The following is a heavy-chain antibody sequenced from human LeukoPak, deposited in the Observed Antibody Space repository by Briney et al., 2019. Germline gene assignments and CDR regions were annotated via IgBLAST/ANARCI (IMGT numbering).Heavy chain of an antibody. Sequence: PGRSLRLSCAASGFTFDDYAMHWVRQGPGKGLEWVSGISWNSNTIAYADSVKGRFTISRDNSKNTLYLQMNSLRAEDTAVYYCASAAYSSSSRDYWGQGTLVTVSS. J-gene: IGHJ4*02. CDR1: GFTFDDYA. CDR3: ASAAYSSSSRDY. V-gene: IGHV3-9*01. D-gene: IGHD6-6*01. CDR2: ISWNSNTI.